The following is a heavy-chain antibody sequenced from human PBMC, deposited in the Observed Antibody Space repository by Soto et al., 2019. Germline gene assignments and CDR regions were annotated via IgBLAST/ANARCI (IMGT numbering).Heavy chain of an antibody. V-gene: IGHV3-23*01. Sequence: PGWSLRLSCVVSGFTFSSSAINWVRQAPGKGLEWVSTISGSGVAKFYADSVKGRFTISRDNSNNTVSLQMNSLRAEDAAVYYCAKDRSPGATTWNVYWGQGTLVTVSS. CDR3: AKDRSPGATTWNVY. D-gene: IGHD1-1*01. J-gene: IGHJ1*01. CDR2: ISGSGVAK. CDR1: GFTFSSSA.